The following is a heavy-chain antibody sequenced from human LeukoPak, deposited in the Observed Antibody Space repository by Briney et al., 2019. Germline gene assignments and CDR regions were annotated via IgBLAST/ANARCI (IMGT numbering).Heavy chain of an antibody. Sequence: PSETLSLTCTVSGGSISSTSYYWGWIRQPPGKGLEWIGSMYYSGSTNYNPSLKSRVTMSADKSKNQFSLSLRSVTAADTAVYYCLYGGNSGDWVYWGQGTLVTVSS. J-gene: IGHJ4*02. CDR1: GGSISSTSYY. CDR2: MYYSGST. D-gene: IGHD4-23*01. V-gene: IGHV4-39*07. CDR3: LYGGNSGDWVY.